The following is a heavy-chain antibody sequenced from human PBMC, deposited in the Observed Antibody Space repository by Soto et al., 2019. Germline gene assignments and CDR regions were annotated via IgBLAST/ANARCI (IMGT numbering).Heavy chain of an antibody. CDR3: ATRLWFGEFIDY. CDR2: FDPEDGET. J-gene: IGHJ4*02. CDR1: GYTLTELS. V-gene: IGHV1-24*01. D-gene: IGHD3-10*01. Sequence: ASVKVSCKVSGYTLTELSMHWVRQAPGKGLEWMGGFDPEDGETIYAQKFQGRVTMTEDTSTDTAYMELSSLRSEDTAVYYCATRLWFGEFIDYWGQGXLVTVSS.